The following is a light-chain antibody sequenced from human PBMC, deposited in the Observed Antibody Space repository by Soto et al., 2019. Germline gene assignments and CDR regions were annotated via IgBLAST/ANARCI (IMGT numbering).Light chain of an antibody. V-gene: IGLV2-14*01. CDR1: SSDVGGYNY. CDR2: AVS. CDR3: CSYTVSGTYV. Sequence: VLTQPASVSGSPGQSITISCTGTSSDVGGYNYVSWYQQHPGKAPKLMIYAVSNRPSGVSNRFSGSKSGNTATLTISGLQAEDEADYYCCSYTVSGTYVFGTGTKVTVL. J-gene: IGLJ1*01.